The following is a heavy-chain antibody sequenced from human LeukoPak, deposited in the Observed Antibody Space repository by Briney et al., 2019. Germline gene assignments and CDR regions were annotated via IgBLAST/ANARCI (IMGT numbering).Heavy chain of an antibody. CDR2: ISAYNGDT. CDR3: AKDWNILTGRNCFDP. D-gene: IGHD3-9*01. CDR1: GYTFTSYG. Sequence: ASVKVSCKASGYTFTSYGISWVRQAPGQGLEWMGWISAYNGDTNYAQKFQGRVTMSTDTSTSTAYMELRGLRFDDTAIYYCAKDWNILTGRNCFDPWGQGTLVTVSS. J-gene: IGHJ5*02. V-gene: IGHV1-18*01.